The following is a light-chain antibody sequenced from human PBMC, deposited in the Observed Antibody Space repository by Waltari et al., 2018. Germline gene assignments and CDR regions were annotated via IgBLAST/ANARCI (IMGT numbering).Light chain of an antibody. CDR2: RNN. V-gene: IGLV10-54*01. J-gene: IGLJ3*02. CDR3: SAWDSSLSAWV. CDR1: SNNVGNQG. Sequence: QAGLTQPPSVSKGLRQTATLTCTGNSNNVGNQGALWLQQYQGHTPKLLLDRNNNRPSGISERLSASRSGSTASLTITGLQPEDEGDYYCSAWDSSLSAWVFGGGTRLTVL.